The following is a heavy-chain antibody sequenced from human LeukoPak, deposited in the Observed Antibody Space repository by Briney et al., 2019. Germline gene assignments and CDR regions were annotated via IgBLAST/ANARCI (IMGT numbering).Heavy chain of an antibody. Sequence: GSLCLSCAASGFTFSSFAMSWVRQAPGEGLEWVSAISGSGGSTSYADSVKGRFTISRDNSKNTLYLQMNSLRAEDTAVYYCAKRAVRATTFVEYFQHWGQGTLVTVSS. D-gene: IGHD1-26*01. V-gene: IGHV3-23*01. CDR2: ISGSGGST. CDR3: AKRAVRATTFVEYFQH. J-gene: IGHJ1*01. CDR1: GFTFSSFA.